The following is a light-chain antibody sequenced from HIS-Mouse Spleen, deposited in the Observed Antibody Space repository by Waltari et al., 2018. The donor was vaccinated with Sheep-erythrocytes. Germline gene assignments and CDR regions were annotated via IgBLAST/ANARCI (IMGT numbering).Light chain of an antibody. CDR1: QSVSSSY. CDR2: GAS. J-gene: IGKJ2*01. V-gene: IGKV3-20*01. Sequence: EIVLTQSPGTLSLSPGERATLPCRASQSVSSSYLAWYQQKPGQAPRLLIYGASSRATGIPDRFSGSGSGTDFTLTLSRLEPEDFAVYYCQQYGSSPYTFGQGTKLEIK. CDR3: QQYGSSPYT.